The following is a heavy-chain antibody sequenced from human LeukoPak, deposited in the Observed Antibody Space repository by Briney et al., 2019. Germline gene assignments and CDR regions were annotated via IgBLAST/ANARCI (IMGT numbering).Heavy chain of an antibody. Sequence: GGSLRLSCAASVFTFSSYSLNWVRQAPGKGLEWVSSISSSSSYIYYADSVKGRFTISRDNAKNSLYLQMNSLRAEDTAVYYCARDPYSGAYGDTYYYFMDVWGKGTTVTISS. CDR2: ISSSSSYI. D-gene: IGHD1-26*01. CDR1: VFTFSSYS. J-gene: IGHJ6*03. CDR3: ARDPYSGAYGDTYYYFMDV. V-gene: IGHV3-21*01.